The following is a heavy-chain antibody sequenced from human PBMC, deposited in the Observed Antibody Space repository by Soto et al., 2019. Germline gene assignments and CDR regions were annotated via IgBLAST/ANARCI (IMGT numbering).Heavy chain of an antibody. Sequence: QVQLVQSGAEVKKPGSSVKVSCKASGGTFSSYAISWVRQAPGQGLEWMGGIIPIFGTANYAQKFQGRVTITADKSTSIAYMELSSLRAEDTAVYYCASPTGEWLPPARDYYYGMDVWGQGTTVTVSS. CDR3: ASPTGEWLPPARDYYYGMDV. CDR2: IIPIFGTA. D-gene: IGHD3-3*01. CDR1: GGTFSSYA. J-gene: IGHJ6*02. V-gene: IGHV1-69*06.